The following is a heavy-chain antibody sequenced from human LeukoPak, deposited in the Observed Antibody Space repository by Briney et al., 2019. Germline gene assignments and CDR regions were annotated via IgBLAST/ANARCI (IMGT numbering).Heavy chain of an antibody. J-gene: IGHJ4*02. CDR1: GGTFSSYA. CDR2: IIPILGTA. D-gene: IGHD2-2*01. Sequence: ASVKVSCKASGGTFSSYAISWVRQAPGQGLEWMGGIIPILGTANYAQKFQGRVTITADESTSTAYMELSSLRSEDTAVYYCASDVHSTADPYDYWGQGTLVTVSS. CDR3: ASDVHSTADPYDY. V-gene: IGHV1-69*13.